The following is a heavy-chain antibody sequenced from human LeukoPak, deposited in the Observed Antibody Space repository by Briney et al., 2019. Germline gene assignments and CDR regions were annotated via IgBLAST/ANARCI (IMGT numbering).Heavy chain of an antibody. D-gene: IGHD6-19*01. CDR1: GYTFTSYY. Sequence: ASVKVSCKASGYTFTSYYMHWVRQAPGQGLEWMGIINPSGGSTGYAQKFQGRVTMTRDTSTSTVYMELSSLRSEDTAVYYCARDHGIAVADLFLDYWGQGTLVTVSS. CDR3: ARDHGIAVADLFLDY. V-gene: IGHV1-46*01. J-gene: IGHJ4*02. CDR2: INPSGGST.